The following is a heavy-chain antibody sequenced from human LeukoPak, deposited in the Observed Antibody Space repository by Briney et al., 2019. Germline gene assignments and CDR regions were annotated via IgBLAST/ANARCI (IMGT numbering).Heavy chain of an antibody. D-gene: IGHD1-26*01. CDR2: INHSGST. Sequence: PSETLSLTCAVYGGSFSGYYWSWIRQPPGKGLEWIGEINHSGSTNYNPSLKSRVTISVDTSKNQFSLKLSSVTAADTAVYYCAGGTYSGGEFDYWGQGTLVTVSS. V-gene: IGHV4-34*01. CDR1: GGSFSGYY. CDR3: AGGTYSGGEFDY. J-gene: IGHJ4*02.